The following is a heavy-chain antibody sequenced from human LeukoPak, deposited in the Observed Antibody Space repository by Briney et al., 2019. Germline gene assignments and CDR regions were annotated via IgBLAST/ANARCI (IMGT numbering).Heavy chain of an antibody. Sequence: ASVKVSCKASGYTFTSYGISWVRQAPGQGLEWMGWISAYNGNTNYAQKLQGRVTMTTDTSTSTAYMELRSLRPDDTAVYYCARDLDFLVGELSLVGFDDWGQGTLVTVSS. D-gene: IGHD3-16*02. CDR1: GYTFTSYG. CDR3: ARDLDFLVGELSLVGFDD. V-gene: IGHV1-18*01. CDR2: ISAYNGNT. J-gene: IGHJ4*02.